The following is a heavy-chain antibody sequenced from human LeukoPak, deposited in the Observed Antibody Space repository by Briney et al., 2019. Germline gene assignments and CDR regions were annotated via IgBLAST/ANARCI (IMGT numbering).Heavy chain of an antibody. D-gene: IGHD4-17*01. CDR3: ARSLHGDYGY. CDR1: GFTFSSYS. Sequence: GGSLRLSCAASGFTFSSYSMNWVRQAPGKGLEWVSSISSSSSYIYYADSVKGRSTISRDNAKNSLYLQMNSLRAEDTAVYYCARSLHGDYGYWGQGTLVTVSS. V-gene: IGHV3-21*01. CDR2: ISSSSSYI. J-gene: IGHJ4*02.